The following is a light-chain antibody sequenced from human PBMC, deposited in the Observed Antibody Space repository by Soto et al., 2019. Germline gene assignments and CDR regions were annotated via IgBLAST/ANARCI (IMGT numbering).Light chain of an antibody. CDR3: SAYAGSNNFV. J-gene: IGLJ1*01. CDR1: SSDVGDNY. Sequence: QSVLTQPPSASGSPGQSVTISCTGTSSDVGDNYVSWYRQHLGKAPKLIIYEVSQRPSGVPGRFSGSKSGNTASLTVSGLQTEDEADYYCSAYAGSNNFVFGSGTKVTVL. CDR2: EVS. V-gene: IGLV2-8*01.